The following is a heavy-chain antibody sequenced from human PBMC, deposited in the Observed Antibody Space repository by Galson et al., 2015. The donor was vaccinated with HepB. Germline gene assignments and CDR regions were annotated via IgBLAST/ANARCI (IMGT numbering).Heavy chain of an antibody. V-gene: IGHV4-39*07. CDR1: GDSIGRSSSY. J-gene: IGHJ4*02. Sequence: ETLSLTCTVSGDSIGRSSSYWGWIRQPPGEGLEWIGSVLSSGSAYYKSSLRSRISVSLDTSKNQFSLSLRSVTAADTAVYYCARLRFERWLQGRGLVDSWGQGTLVTVSS. D-gene: IGHD5-24*01. CDR2: VLSSGSA. CDR3: ARLRFERWLQGRGLVDS.